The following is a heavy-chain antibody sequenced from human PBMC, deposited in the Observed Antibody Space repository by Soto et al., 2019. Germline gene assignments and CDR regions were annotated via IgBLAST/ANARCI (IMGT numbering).Heavy chain of an antibody. J-gene: IGHJ6*03. Sequence: GGSLRLSCAASGFTVSSNYMSWVRQAPGKGLEWVSVIYSGGSTYYADSVKGRFTISRDNSKNTLYLQMNSLRAEDTAVYYCARFPWGEEWLRNYYYMDVWGKGTTVTVSS. CDR3: ARFPWGEEWLRNYYYMDV. V-gene: IGHV3-66*01. CDR1: GFTVSSNY. D-gene: IGHD3-3*01. CDR2: IYSGGST.